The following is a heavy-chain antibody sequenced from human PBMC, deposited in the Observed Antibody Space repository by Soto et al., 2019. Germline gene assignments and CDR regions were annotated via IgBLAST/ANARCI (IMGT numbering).Heavy chain of an antibody. Sequence: QVQLQESGPGLVKPSQTLSLTCTVSGGSISSGGYYWSWIRQHPGKGLEWIGYIYYSGSTYYNPSLKSRITISVDTSKNHFSLKLSSVTAADTAVYYWARGVWCSGGSCPDYWGQGTLVTVSS. CDR1: GGSISSGGYY. D-gene: IGHD2-15*01. CDR3: ARGVWCSGGSCPDY. J-gene: IGHJ4*02. V-gene: IGHV4-31*03. CDR2: IYYSGST.